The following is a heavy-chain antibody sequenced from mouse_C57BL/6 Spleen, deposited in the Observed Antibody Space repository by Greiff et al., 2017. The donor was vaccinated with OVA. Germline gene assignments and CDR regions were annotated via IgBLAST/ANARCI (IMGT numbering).Heavy chain of an antibody. V-gene: IGHV1-7*01. CDR2: INPSSGYT. CDR1: GYTFTSYW. CDR3: AKGYGSSFIFDY. J-gene: IGHJ2*01. D-gene: IGHD1-1*01. Sequence: QVQLQQPGAELVKPGASVKLSCKASGYTFTSYWMHWVKQRPGQGLEWIGYINPSSGYTKYNQKFKDKATLTADKSSSTAYMQLSSLTSEDSAVYYCAKGYGSSFIFDYWGQGTTLTVSS.